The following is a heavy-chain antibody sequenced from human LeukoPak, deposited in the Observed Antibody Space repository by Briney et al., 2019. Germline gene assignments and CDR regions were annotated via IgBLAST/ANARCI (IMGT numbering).Heavy chain of an antibody. D-gene: IGHD1-14*01. V-gene: IGHV3-21*01. CDR3: ARGETGMDY. CDR2: ISSSSSYI. Sequence: TGGPLRLSCAASGFIFSSYTMNWVRQAPGKGLEWVSSISSSSSYIYYADSVKGRFTISRDNAKNSLYLQMNSLRDEDTAVYSCARGETGMDYWGQGTLVTVSS. J-gene: IGHJ4*02. CDR1: GFIFSSYT.